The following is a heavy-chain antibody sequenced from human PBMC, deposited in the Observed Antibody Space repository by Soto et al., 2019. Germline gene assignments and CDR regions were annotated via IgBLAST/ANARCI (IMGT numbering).Heavy chain of an antibody. CDR1: GYTFSNYW. CDR3: AGRESGYCSGGTCSVLAY. D-gene: IGHD2-15*01. V-gene: IGHV5-10-1*01. CDR2: IDPSDSYT. Sequence: ESLKVSFGGCGYTFSNYWSIWVRQMPGKGLEWMGRIDPSDSYTTYSPSFHGHVTFSVDKSISTAYLQWRSLEDSDTAIYYCAGRESGYCSGGTCSVLAYWGQGTQVTVSS. J-gene: IGHJ4*02.